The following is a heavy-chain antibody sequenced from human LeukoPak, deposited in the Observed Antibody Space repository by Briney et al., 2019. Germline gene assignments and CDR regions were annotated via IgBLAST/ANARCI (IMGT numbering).Heavy chain of an antibody. J-gene: IGHJ4*02. CDR3: AAGTAADY. CDR1: GVPFSDFY. V-gene: IGHV3-11*03. Sequence: GGSLRLSCVVSGVPFSDFYMNWIRQAPGKGLEWISYISSSSSYTDYAESVKGRFTISRDNAKSALYLEVNDLRVEDTAVYYCAAGTAADYWGQGTLVIVSS. D-gene: IGHD6-13*01. CDR2: ISSSSSYT.